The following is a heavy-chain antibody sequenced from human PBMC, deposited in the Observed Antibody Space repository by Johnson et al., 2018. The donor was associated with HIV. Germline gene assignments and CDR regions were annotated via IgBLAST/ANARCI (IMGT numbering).Heavy chain of an antibody. V-gene: IGHV3-7*01. CDR1: DFTFSSYW. D-gene: IGHD3-22*01. CDR3: ARTRLELSSGYPDAFDI. CDR2: IKQDGSEK. J-gene: IGHJ3*02. Sequence: VQLVESGGGLVQPGGSLRLSCAASDFTFSSYWMSWVRQAPGKGLEWVANIKQDGSEKYYVDSVKGRFTISRDNAKNSLYLQMNSLRAEDTAVYYCARTRLELSSGYPDAFDIWGQGTMVTVSS.